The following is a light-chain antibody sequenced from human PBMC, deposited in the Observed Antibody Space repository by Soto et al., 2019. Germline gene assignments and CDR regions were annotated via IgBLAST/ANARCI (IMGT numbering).Light chain of an antibody. CDR2: DVI. CDR1: SSDVGTYNY. CDR3: CSYTTSSTYV. Sequence: QSARTQPPSASGSPGQTVAISCTGTSSDVGTYNYVSWYQQHPGKAPKLMIYDVIQRPSGVPARFSGSKSGNTASLTVSGLQPEDEADYYCCSYTTSSTYVFGTGTKLTVL. J-gene: IGLJ1*01. V-gene: IGLV2-8*01.